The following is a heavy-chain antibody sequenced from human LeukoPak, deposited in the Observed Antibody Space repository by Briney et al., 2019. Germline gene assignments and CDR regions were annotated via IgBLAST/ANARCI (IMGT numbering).Heavy chain of an antibody. D-gene: IGHD1-26*01. Sequence: SVKVSCKASGGTFSSYAISWVRQAPGQGLEWMGGIIPIFGTANYAQKFQGRVTMTRNTSISTAYMELSSLRSEDTAVYYCAGGGLLRDYWGQGTLVTVSS. V-gene: IGHV1-69*05. J-gene: IGHJ4*02. CDR2: IIPIFGTA. CDR1: GGTFSSYA. CDR3: AGGGLLRDY.